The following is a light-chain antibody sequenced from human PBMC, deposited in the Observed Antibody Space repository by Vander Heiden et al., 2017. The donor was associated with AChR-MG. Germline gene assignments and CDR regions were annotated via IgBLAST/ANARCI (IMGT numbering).Light chain of an antibody. V-gene: IGKV1-9*01. Sequence: DIQLTQSPSFLSASVGDRVTITCRASQGIGSYLAWYQQKPGKAPNLLIYAASTLQSGVPSRFSGSGSGTEFTLTISSLQPEDFATYYCQHLNSHPLTFGPGTKVDIK. CDR3: QHLNSHPLT. CDR2: AAS. J-gene: IGKJ3*01. CDR1: QGIGSY.